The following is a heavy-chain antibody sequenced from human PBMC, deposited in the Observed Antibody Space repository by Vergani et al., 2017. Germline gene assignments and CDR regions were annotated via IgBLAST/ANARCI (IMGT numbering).Heavy chain of an antibody. CDR1: GFTFSSYG. J-gene: IGHJ4*02. CDR2: ISYDGSNK. D-gene: IGHD3-10*01. V-gene: IGHV3-30*18. CDR3: AKSAVSNYYGSGSYSPFDY. Sequence: QVQLVESGGGVVQPARSLRLSCAASGFTFSSYGMHWVRQAPGKGLEWVAVISYDGSNKYYADSVKGRFTISRDNSKNTLYLQMNSLRAEDTAVYYCAKSAVSNYYGSGSYSPFDYWGQGTLVTVSS.